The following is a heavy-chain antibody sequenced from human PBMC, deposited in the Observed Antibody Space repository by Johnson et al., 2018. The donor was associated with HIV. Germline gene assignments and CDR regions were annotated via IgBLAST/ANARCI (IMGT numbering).Heavy chain of an antibody. D-gene: IGHD1-26*01. CDR2: IKHDGSEK. V-gene: IGHV3-7*01. Sequence: VQLVESGGGLVQPGGSLRLSCVASGFTFSSYWMSWVRQAPGKGLEWVANIKHDGSEKYYLDSVKGRFTISRDNAKNSLYLQMNSLRAEDTAMYYWARQFRSVGAPDAFDIWGQGTMVTVSS. J-gene: IGHJ3*02. CDR3: ARQFRSVGAPDAFDI. CDR1: GFTFSSYW.